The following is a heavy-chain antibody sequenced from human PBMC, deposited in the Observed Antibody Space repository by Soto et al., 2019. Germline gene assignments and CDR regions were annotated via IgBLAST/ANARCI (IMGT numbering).Heavy chain of an antibody. D-gene: IGHD3-10*01. J-gene: IGHJ3*02. Sequence: QTGGSLRLSCAASGFTFSSYWMSWVRQAPGKGLEWVANIKQDVSEKYYVDSVKGRFTISRDNAKNSLYLQMNSLRAEDTAVYYCASQSGELSSDAFDIWGQGTMVTVS. CDR3: ASQSGELSSDAFDI. CDR2: IKQDVSEK. CDR1: GFTFSSYW. V-gene: IGHV3-7*03.